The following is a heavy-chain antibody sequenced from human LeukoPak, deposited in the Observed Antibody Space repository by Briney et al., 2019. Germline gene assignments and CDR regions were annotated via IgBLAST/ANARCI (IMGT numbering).Heavy chain of an antibody. V-gene: IGHV3-66*02. J-gene: IGHJ4*02. Sequence: PGGSLRLSCAASGFNVSSNYMSWVRQAPGKGLEWVSVIYSGGSTYYADSVKGRFTISRDNSKNTLYLQMNSLRAEDTAVYYCARDEWELLLSYWGQGTLVTVSS. CDR3: ARDEWELLLSY. CDR1: GFNVSSNY. D-gene: IGHD1-26*01. CDR2: IYSGGST.